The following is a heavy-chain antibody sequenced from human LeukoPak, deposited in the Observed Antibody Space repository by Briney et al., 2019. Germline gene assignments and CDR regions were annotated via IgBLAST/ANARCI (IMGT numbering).Heavy chain of an antibody. V-gene: IGHV4-4*02. CDR3: ARHENWPLSRGYYFALAY. Sequence: SETLSLTCTVSLDSTTSNFWSWVRQPPGKGLEWIGEIHRSGSPNYNPSLQSRVTISIDRSRNQIVLELSSVTAADTAVYYCARHENWPLSRGYYFALAYWGQGTLVTVSS. CDR2: IHRSGSP. J-gene: IGHJ4*02. CDR1: LDSTTSNF. D-gene: IGHD3-22*01.